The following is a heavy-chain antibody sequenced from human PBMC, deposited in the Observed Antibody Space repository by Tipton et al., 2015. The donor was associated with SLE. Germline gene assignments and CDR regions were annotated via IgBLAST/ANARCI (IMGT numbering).Heavy chain of an antibody. Sequence: LRLSCTVSGYSISSGYYWSWIRQPPGKGLEWIGYIYYSGSTNYNPSLKSRVTISVDTSKNQFSLKLSSVTAADTAVYYCARALGPTIFGVGYWGQGPLVTVSS. D-gene: IGHD3-3*01. V-gene: IGHV4-61*01. CDR2: IYYSGST. CDR1: GYSISSGYY. CDR3: ARALGPTIFGVGY. J-gene: IGHJ4*02.